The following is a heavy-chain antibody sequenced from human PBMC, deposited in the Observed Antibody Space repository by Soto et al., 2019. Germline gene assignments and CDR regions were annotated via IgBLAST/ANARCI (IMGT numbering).Heavy chain of an antibody. J-gene: IGHJ4*02. CDR3: ARDVWFGESTNDY. V-gene: IGHV1-69*13. D-gene: IGHD3-10*01. Sequence: SVKVSCKASGGTFSSYAISWVRQAPGQGLEWMGGIIPIFGTANYAQKFQGRVTITADESTSTAYMELSSLRSEDTAVYYCARDVWFGESTNDYWGQGTLVTVSS. CDR2: IIPIFGTA. CDR1: GGTFSSYA.